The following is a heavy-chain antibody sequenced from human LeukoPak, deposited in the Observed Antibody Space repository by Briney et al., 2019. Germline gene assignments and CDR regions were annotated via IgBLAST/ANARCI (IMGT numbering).Heavy chain of an antibody. CDR1: GFTFSSYA. D-gene: IGHD3-10*01. CDR2: ISGNGGTT. J-gene: IGHJ4*02. Sequence: AGGSLRLSCAASGFTFSSYAMSWVRQAPGKGLEWVSAISGNGGTTYYADSVKGRFTISRDNSKNTLYLQMNSLRAEDTAVYYCAKPRDYYGPFAYWGQGTLVTVSS. CDR3: AKPRDYYGPFAY. V-gene: IGHV3-23*01.